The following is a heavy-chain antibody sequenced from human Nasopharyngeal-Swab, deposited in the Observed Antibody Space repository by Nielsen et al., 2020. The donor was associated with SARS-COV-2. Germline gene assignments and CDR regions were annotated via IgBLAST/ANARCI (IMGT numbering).Heavy chain of an antibody. V-gene: IGHV3-23*01. D-gene: IGHD6-19*01. CDR2: ISDSGSDT. Sequence: PGKGLEWVSSISDSGSDTYYADSVKGRLTISRDNSKNTLYLQMSSLRAEDTAVYYCAKLIAVTGTDDYWGQGTLVTVSS. J-gene: IGHJ4*02. CDR3: AKLIAVTGTDDY.